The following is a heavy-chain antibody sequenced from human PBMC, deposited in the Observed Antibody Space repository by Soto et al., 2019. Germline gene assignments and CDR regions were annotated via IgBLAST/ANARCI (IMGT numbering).Heavy chain of an antibody. CDR2: IFHSGTT. CDR1: GYSIRRGYN. V-gene: IGHV4-38-2*01. J-gene: IGHJ5*02. CDR3: ARGIVVVVAANNWFDP. D-gene: IGHD2-15*01. Sequence: PSETLSLTCAVSGYSIRRGYNWGWIRQPPGKGLEWIASIFHSGTTFYNPSLRSRVTISVDTSKNQFSLKLSSVTAADTAVYYCARGIVVVVAANNWFDPWGQGTLVTVSS.